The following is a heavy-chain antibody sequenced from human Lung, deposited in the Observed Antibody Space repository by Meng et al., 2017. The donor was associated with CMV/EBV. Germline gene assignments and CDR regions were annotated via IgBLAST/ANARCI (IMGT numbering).Heavy chain of an antibody. CDR3: AGRREVVVAAYFSYYFDH. CDR1: TFKSYT. CDR2: IVPALGVT. Sequence: TFKSYTITWVRQAPGQGPEWMGRIVPALGVTNYAQQFQDRVNIIADKSTSTSYMELRSLRSDDTAIYYCAGRREVVVAAYFSYYFDHWGRGALVTVSS. J-gene: IGHJ4*02. D-gene: IGHD2-15*01. V-gene: IGHV1-69*02.